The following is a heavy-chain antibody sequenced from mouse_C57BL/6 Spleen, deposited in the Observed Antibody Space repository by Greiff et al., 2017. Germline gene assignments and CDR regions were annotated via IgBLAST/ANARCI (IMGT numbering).Heavy chain of an antibody. CDR2: LHPNSGST. V-gene: IGHV1-64*01. D-gene: IGHD1-1*01. J-gene: IGHJ4*01. CDR1: GYTFTRYW. CDR3: AIMTTVAMDY. Sequence: QVQLQQPGAELVKPGASVKLSCKASGYTFTRYWMHWVKQRPGQGLEWIGMLHPNSGSTNYNEKFKSKSTLTVDKTSSTAYMQLSSRTSEDSSVYYCAIMTTVAMDYWGQGTSVTVSS.